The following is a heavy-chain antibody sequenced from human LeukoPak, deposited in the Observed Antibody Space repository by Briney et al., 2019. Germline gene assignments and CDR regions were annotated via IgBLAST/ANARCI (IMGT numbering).Heavy chain of an antibody. D-gene: IGHD3-16*01. Sequence: AETLSLTCTVSGXSIRSYYGSWIRQPPGKGLEWIGNIHYSGSTKYNPSLKSRVTISVDTSKNQFSLRVTSLTAADTAVYYCARLGALHDAFDVWGQGTLVTVSS. CDR1: GXSIRSYY. CDR2: IHYSGST. V-gene: IGHV4-59*12. J-gene: IGHJ3*01. CDR3: ARLGALHDAFDV.